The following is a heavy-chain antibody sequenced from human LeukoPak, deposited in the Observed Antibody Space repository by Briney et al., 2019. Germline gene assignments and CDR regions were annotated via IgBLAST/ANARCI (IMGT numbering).Heavy chain of an antibody. CDR2: INHSGST. V-gene: IGHV4-34*01. Sequence: SETLSLTCAVYGGSFSGYYWSWIRQPPGKGLEWIGEINHSGSTNYNPSLKSRVTISVDTSKNQFSLKLSSMTAADTAVYYCARRPTTRITMVRGVNHYYYYGMDVWGKGTTVTVSS. CDR3: ARRPTTRITMVRGVNHYYYYGMDV. J-gene: IGHJ6*04. D-gene: IGHD3-10*01. CDR1: GGSFSGYY.